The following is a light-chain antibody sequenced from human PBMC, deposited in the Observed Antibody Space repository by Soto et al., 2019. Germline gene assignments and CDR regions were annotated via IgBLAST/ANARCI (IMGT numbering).Light chain of an antibody. CDR1: QSISTY. J-gene: IGKJ4*01. V-gene: IGKV1-39*01. Sequence: DILMTQSPSSLSASVGDRVTITCRASQSISTYLNWYQQKPGKAPKLLIFGASTLQSGVPSRFSGRGSGTDFTVTITSLQPEDFATYYCQQSYTSPLTFGGGTKVEIK. CDR3: QQSYTSPLT. CDR2: GAS.